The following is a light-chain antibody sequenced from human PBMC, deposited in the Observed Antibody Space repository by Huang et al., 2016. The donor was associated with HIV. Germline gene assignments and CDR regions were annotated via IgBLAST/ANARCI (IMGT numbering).Light chain of an antibody. V-gene: IGKV3-11*01. Sequence: EVVLTQSPSILSLSLGETGPLSCKASQSVGSNVAWYQQRPAQSPRLLLYDTSNRAAGIPNRCSGSGSGTDFTLTISGLESEDLGFYYCQQRSSWPLTFGGGTKVE. CDR2: DTS. CDR1: QSVGSN. J-gene: IGKJ4*01. CDR3: QQRSSWPLT.